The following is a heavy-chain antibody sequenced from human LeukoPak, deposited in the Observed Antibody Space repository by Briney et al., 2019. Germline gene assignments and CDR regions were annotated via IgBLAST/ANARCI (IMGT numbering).Heavy chain of an antibody. J-gene: IGHJ5*02. CDR1: EFTFSNYW. D-gene: IGHD1-1*01. CDR3: ARDMYNWNDGNWFDP. V-gene: IGHV3-7*01. CDR2: IKQDGSEK. Sequence: GGSLRLSCEASEFTFSNYWMSWVRQAPGKGLEWVANIKQDGSEKYYVDSVKGRFTISRDNAKNSLYLQMNSLRAEDTAVYYCARDMYNWNDGNWFDPWGQGTLVTVSS.